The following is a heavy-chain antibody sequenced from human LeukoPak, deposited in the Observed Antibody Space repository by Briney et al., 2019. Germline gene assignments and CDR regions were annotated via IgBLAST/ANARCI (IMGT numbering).Heavy chain of an antibody. CDR3: ARGGYSRDY. CDR2: IKQDGSEK. D-gene: IGHD6-13*01. V-gene: IGHV3-7*03. CDR1: GFTFTSYW. Sequence: GGSLRLSCAASGFTFTSYWMSWVRQAPGKGLAWVANIKQDGSEKYYVDSVKGRFTISRDNARNSLYLQMNSLRAEDTAIYDCARGGYSRDYWGQGTLVTVSS. J-gene: IGHJ4*02.